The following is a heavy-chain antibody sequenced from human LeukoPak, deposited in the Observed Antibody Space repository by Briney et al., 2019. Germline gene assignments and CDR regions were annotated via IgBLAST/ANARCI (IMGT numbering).Heavy chain of an antibody. V-gene: IGHV4-59*12. J-gene: IGHJ3*02. CDR1: GGSISSYY. CDR2: IYYSGST. D-gene: IGHD5/OR15-5a*01. Sequence: PSETLSLTCTVSGGSISSYYWSWIRQPPGKGLEWIGYIYYSGSTNYNPSLKSRVTISVDTSKNQFSLKLSSVTAADTAVYYCARAPKGVSRFDIWGQGTMVTVSS. CDR3: ARAPKGVSRFDI.